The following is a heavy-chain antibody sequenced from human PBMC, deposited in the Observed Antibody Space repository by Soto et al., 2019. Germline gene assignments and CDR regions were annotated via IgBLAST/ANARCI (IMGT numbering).Heavy chain of an antibody. CDR1: GGSISSGDYY. V-gene: IGHV4-30-4*01. CDR2: IYYSGST. Sequence: SETLSLTCTVSGGSISSGDYYWSWIRQPPGKGLEWIGYIYYSGSTYYNPSLKSRVTISVDTSKNQFSLKLSSVTAADTAVYYCARGVSGAATPNGEYYYYGMDVWGQGTTVTVSS. D-gene: IGHD2-15*01. CDR3: ARGVSGAATPNGEYYYYGMDV. J-gene: IGHJ6*02.